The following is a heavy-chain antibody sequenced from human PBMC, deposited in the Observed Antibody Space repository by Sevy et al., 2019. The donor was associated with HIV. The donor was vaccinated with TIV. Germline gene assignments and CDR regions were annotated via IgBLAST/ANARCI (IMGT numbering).Heavy chain of an antibody. CDR2: ISYDGSNK. D-gene: IGHD4-17*01. V-gene: IGHV3-30-3*01. CDR1: GFTFSSYA. CDR3: ASDLAGDYVGWFDP. J-gene: IGHJ5*02. Sequence: GGSLRLSCAASGFTFSSYAMHWVRQAPGKGLEWVAVISYDGSNKYYADSVKGRFTISRDNSKNTLYLQMNSLRAEDTAVYYCASDLAGDYVGWFDPWGQGTLVTVSS.